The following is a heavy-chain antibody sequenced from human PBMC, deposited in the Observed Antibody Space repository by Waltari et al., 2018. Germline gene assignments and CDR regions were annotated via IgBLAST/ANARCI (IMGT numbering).Heavy chain of an antibody. CDR1: GPTLTELS. CDR3: AREEVVRGVINSNWFDP. D-gene: IGHD3-10*01. J-gene: IGHJ5*02. V-gene: IGHV1-24*01. Sequence: QVQLIQSGAAVKKPGAYVKVSCKVSGPTLTELSIHWVRQAPGKGPEWMGGFDVEDGKTIYAQNFQGRVTMTEDTSTDTAYMELTSLRSEDTAVYYCAREEVVRGVINSNWFDPWGQGTLVTVSS. CDR2: FDVEDGKT.